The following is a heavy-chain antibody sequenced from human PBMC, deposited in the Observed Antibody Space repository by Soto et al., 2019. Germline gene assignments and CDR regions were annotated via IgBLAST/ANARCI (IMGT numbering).Heavy chain of an antibody. V-gene: IGHV3-43*01. Sequence: EVQLVESGGVVVQPGGSLRLSCAASGFTFDDYTMHWVRQAPGKGLEWVSLISWDGGSTYYADSVKGRFTISRDNSKNSLYLQMNSLRTEDTALYYCGRDIGGSYPDYAFDIWGQGTMVTVSS. CDR3: GRDIGGSYPDYAFDI. J-gene: IGHJ3*02. CDR2: ISWDGGST. CDR1: GFTFDDYT. D-gene: IGHD1-26*01.